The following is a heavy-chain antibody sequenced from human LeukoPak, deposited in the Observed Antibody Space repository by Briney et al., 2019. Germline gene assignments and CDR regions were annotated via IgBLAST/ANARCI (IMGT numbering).Heavy chain of an antibody. Sequence: GGSLRLSCAASGFTFSSYAMHWVRQAPGKGLEWVAVISYDGSNKYYADSVKGRFTISRDNSKNTLYLQMNSLRAEDTAVYYCAKDRSGSRRGANYYYYGMDVWGQGTTVTVSS. D-gene: IGHD1-26*01. CDR3: AKDRSGSRRGANYYYYGMDV. CDR1: GFTFSSYA. J-gene: IGHJ6*02. V-gene: IGHV3-30-3*01. CDR2: ISYDGSNK.